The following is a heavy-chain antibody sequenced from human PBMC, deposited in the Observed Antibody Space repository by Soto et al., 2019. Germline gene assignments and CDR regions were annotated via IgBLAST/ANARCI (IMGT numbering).Heavy chain of an antibody. CDR1: GFTFSNAW. V-gene: IGHV3-15*01. J-gene: IGHJ6*02. Sequence: GGSLRLSCAASGFTFSNAWMSWVRQAPGKGLEWVGRIKSKTDGGTTDYAAPVKGRFTISRDDSKNTLYLQMNSLKTEDTAVYYCTTGGEDNYYYYYGMDVWGQGTTVTVSS. CDR2: IKSKTDGGTT. CDR3: TTGGEDNYYYYYGMDV.